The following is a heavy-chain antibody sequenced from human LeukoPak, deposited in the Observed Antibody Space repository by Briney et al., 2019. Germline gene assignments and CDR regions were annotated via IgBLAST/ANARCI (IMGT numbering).Heavy chain of an antibody. CDR2: IYHSGST. J-gene: IGHJ4*02. V-gene: IGHV4-38-2*01. D-gene: IGHD6-19*01. CDR3: ARWVAVAGIDY. CDR1: GFTFSSY. Sequence: GSLRLPCAASGFTFSSYWSWIRQPPGKGLEWIGSIYHSGSTYYNPSLKSRVTISVDTSKNQFSLKLSSVTAADTAVYYCARWVAVAGIDYWGQGTLVTVSS.